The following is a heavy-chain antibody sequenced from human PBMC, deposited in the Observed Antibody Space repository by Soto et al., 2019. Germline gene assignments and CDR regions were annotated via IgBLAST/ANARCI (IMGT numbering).Heavy chain of an antibody. V-gene: IGHV4-59*01. CDR1: GGSISSYY. Sequence: TSETLSLICTVSGGSISSYYWNWIRQPPGKGLEWIGDIYNTGSTIYNPSLKSRVTISVDTSKNQFSLKMNSVTAADTAVYYCARDGGVLRYFDWLSTRTHFDYWGQGTLVTVSS. J-gene: IGHJ4*02. CDR3: ARDGGVLRYFDWLSTRTHFDY. D-gene: IGHD3-9*01. CDR2: IYNTGST.